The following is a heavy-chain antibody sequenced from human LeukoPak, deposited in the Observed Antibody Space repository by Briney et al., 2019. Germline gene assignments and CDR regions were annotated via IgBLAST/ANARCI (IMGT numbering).Heavy chain of an antibody. CDR2: LYSGGDT. Sequence: GGSLRLSCAASGFTVSSNYINWVRQAPGKGVEWVSVLYSGGDTYYADSVKGRFTVSRDNSKNTLYLHMNSLGAEDTAVYYCARDTFGYCSTSRCYGSWYFDLWGRGTLVTVSS. D-gene: IGHD2-2*01. CDR1: GFTVSSNY. CDR3: ARDTFGYCSTSRCYGSWYFDL. V-gene: IGHV3-53*01. J-gene: IGHJ2*01.